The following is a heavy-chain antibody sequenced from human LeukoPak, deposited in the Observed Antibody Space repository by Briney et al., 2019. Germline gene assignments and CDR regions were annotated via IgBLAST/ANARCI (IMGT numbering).Heavy chain of an antibody. CDR1: GYSFTTYW. CDR2: IDPTDSCT. V-gene: IGHV5-10-1*01. Sequence: GESLRISCKGPGYSFTTYWITWVRQMPGKGLEWMGRIDPTDSCTNYSPSFQGHVTISADKSISTAYLQWSSLKASDTAMYYCARQVYKHRIDYWGQGTLVTVSS. CDR3: ARQVYKHRIDY. D-gene: IGHD1-14*01. J-gene: IGHJ4*02.